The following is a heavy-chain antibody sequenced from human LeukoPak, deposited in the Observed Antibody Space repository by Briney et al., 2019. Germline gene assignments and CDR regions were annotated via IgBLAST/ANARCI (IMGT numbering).Heavy chain of an antibody. CDR2: IYYSGST. CDR3: ARVHYDSWSGYYSGNWFDP. V-gene: IGHV4-59*01. Sequence: SETLSLTCTVSGGSISSYYWSWIRQPPGKGLGWIGYIYYSGSTNYNPSLKSRVTISVDTSKNQFSLKLSSVTAADTAVYYCARVHYDSWSGYYSGNWFDPWGQGTLVTVSS. CDR1: GGSISSYY. D-gene: IGHD3-3*01. J-gene: IGHJ5*02.